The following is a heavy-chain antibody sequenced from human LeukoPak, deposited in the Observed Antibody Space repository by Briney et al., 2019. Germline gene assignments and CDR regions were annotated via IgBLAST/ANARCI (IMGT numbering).Heavy chain of an antibody. D-gene: IGHD3-10*01. CDR2: ISGSGGST. J-gene: IGHJ4*02. V-gene: IGHV3-23*01. CDR1: GFTFSSYA. Sequence: GGSLRLSCAASGFTFSSYAMSWVRQAPGKGLEWVSAISGSGGSTYYADSVKGRFTISRDNSKNTLYLQMNSLRAEDTAVYYCAKGYYGSGSYGWFDYWGQGTLVTVSS. CDR3: AKGYYGSGSYGWFDY.